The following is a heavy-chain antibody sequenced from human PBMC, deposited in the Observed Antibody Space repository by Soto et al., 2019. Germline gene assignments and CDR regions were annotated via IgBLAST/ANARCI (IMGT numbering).Heavy chain of an antibody. CDR1: GFTFGDHS. D-gene: IGHD3-10*01. J-gene: IGHJ4*02. CDR2: IRSKAFAGTT. V-gene: IGHV3-49*03. CDR3: TRDRAYYYGSRTSSDFDS. Sequence: QPGGSLRLSCAASGFTFGDHSMSWFRQAPGKGLEWVGFIRSKAFAGTTEYAASVKGRFTISRDDSKSIAYLQMNSLKTEDTAIYYCTRDRAYYYGSRTSSDFDSWGQRNLVTVSS.